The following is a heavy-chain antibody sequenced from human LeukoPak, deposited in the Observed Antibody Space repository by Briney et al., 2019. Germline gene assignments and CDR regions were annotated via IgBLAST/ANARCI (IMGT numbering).Heavy chain of an antibody. V-gene: IGHV1-18*01. CDR1: GYTFTSYG. CDR2: ISAYNGNT. Sequence: ASVKVSCKASGYTFTSYGISWVRQAPGQGLEWMGWISAYNGNTNYAQKLQGRVTMTTDTSTSTAYMELRSLRSDDTAVYYCARARAYYYGSGSYRRKGWFDPWGQGTLVTVSS. J-gene: IGHJ5*02. CDR3: ARARAYYYGSGSYRRKGWFDP. D-gene: IGHD3-10*01.